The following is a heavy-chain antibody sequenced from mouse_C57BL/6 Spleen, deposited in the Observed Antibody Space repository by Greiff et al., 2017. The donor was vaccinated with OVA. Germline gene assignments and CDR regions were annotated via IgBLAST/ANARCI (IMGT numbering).Heavy chain of an antibody. D-gene: IGHD1-1*01. Sequence: EVKLVESGGGLVKPGGSLKLSCAASGFTFSDYGMHWVRQAPEKGLEWVAYISSGSSTIYYADTVKGRFTISRDNAKNTLFLQMTSLRSEDKAMYYCARFYGSSYVRAMDYWGQGTSVTVSS. CDR3: ARFYGSSYVRAMDY. CDR2: ISSGSSTI. V-gene: IGHV5-17*01. CDR1: GFTFSDYG. J-gene: IGHJ4*01.